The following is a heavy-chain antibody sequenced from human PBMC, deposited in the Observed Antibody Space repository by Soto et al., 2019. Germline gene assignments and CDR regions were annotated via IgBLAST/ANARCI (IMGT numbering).Heavy chain of an antibody. CDR1: GFTFSSYA. CDR2: ISGSGGST. D-gene: IGHD2-2*01. J-gene: IGHJ3*02. CDR3: AKDLADIVVVPAAPVLLAFDI. V-gene: IGHV3-23*01. Sequence: GGSLRLSCAASGFTFSSYAMSWVRQAPGKGLEWVSAISGSGGSTYYADSVKGRFTISRDNSKNTLYLQMNSLRAEDTAVYYCAKDLADIVVVPAAPVLLAFDIWGQGTMVTVSS.